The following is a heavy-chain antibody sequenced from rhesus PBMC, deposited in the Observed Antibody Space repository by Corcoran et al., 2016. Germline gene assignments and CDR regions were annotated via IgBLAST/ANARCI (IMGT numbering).Heavy chain of an antibody. CDR3: AMGGTAYFDY. V-gene: IGHV4-80*01. J-gene: IGHJ4*01. Sequence: QLQLQESGPGQVKPSETRSLTCTVSGASISRYWWSWIRHPPGKGLEWIGEINGNSGSTNYNPSLKSRVTISSDTSKNQFSLKLSSVTAADTAVYYCAMGGTAYFDYWGQGVLVTVSS. CDR1: GASISRYW. CDR2: INGNSGST. D-gene: IGHD1-1*01.